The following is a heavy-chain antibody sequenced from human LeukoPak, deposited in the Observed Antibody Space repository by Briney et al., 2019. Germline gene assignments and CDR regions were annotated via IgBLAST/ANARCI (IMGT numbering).Heavy chain of an antibody. D-gene: IGHD3-16*01. V-gene: IGHV3-64D*09. CDR1: GFTFSSYA. Sequence: PGGSLRLSCSASGFTFSSYAMHWVRQAPGKGLEYVSAISSKGVSTYYADSVKGRFTISRDNSKNTLFLQMSSLRAEDTAVYYCVQGGRGSSDAFDIWGQGTMVTVSS. CDR3: VQGGRGSSDAFDI. J-gene: IGHJ3*02. CDR2: ISSKGVST.